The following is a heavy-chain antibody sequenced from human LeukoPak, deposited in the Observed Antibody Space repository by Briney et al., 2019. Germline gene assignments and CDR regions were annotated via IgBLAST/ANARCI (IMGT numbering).Heavy chain of an antibody. V-gene: IGHV3-23*01. CDR2: ISGSGGST. J-gene: IGHJ4*02. Sequence: GGSLRLSCAASGFTFSSYAMSWVRQAPGKGLEWVSAISGSGGSTYYADSVKGRFTISRDNSKNTLYLQMNSLRAEDTAVYYCAKDRYCSGTSCYTDEPIDYWGQGTLVTVSS. D-gene: IGHD2-2*02. CDR1: GFTFSSYA. CDR3: AKDRYCSGTSCYTDEPIDY.